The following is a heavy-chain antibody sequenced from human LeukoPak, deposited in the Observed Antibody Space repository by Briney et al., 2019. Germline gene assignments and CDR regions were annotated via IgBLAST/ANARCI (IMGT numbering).Heavy chain of an antibody. J-gene: IGHJ6*02. CDR1: GYTFTCYY. V-gene: IGHV1-2*02. D-gene: IGHD3-3*01. CDR3: ASCYDFWSRDYYGMDV. Sequence: ASVKVSCKASGYTFTCYYMDWVRHAPGQGLEWMGWINPNSGGTNYAQKFQGRVTITRDTSISTAYMELSRLRSDDTAVYYCASCYDFWSRDYYGMDVWGQGTKGTVSS. CDR2: INPNSGGT.